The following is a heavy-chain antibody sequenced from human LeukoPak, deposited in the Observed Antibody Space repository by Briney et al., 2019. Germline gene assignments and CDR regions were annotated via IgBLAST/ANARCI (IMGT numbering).Heavy chain of an antibody. CDR3: ARVPFGDYGYFDL. D-gene: IGHD4-17*01. V-gene: IGHV3-64*02. CDR2: ISSNGGST. Sequence: GGSLRLSCSASGFTFSSYAMHWVRQAPGKGLEYVSGISSNGGSTYYADSVKGRFTISRDTSKNTLYLQMGSLRPEDMAVYYCARVPFGDYGYFDLWGRGTLVTVSS. J-gene: IGHJ2*01. CDR1: GFTFSSYA.